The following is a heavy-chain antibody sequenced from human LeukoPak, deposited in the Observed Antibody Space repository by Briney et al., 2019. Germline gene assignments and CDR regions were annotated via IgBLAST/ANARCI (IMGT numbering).Heavy chain of an antibody. CDR2: IYYSGST. J-gene: IGHJ4*02. CDR3: ARGRGSYSTGY. D-gene: IGHD1-26*01. Sequence: PSETLSLTCTVSGGSISSYYWSWIRQPPGKGLEWIGYIYYSGSTNYNPSLKSRVTISVDTSKNQFSLKLSSVTAADTAVYYCARGRGSYSTGYWGQGTLVTVSS. V-gene: IGHV4-59*08. CDR1: GGSISSYY.